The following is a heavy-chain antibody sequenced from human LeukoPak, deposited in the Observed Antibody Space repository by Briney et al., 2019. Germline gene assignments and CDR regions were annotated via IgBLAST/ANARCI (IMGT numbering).Heavy chain of an antibody. D-gene: IGHD4-17*01. J-gene: IGHJ4*02. CDR3: ARDTDTVTTILDY. Sequence: GGSLRLSCAASGFTFSSYAMHWVRQAPGKGLEWVAVISYDGSNKYYADSVKGRFTISRDNAKNTLYLQMNSLRAEDTAVYYCARDTDTVTTILDYWGQGTLVTVSS. CDR1: GFTFSSYA. CDR2: ISYDGSNK. V-gene: IGHV3-30*04.